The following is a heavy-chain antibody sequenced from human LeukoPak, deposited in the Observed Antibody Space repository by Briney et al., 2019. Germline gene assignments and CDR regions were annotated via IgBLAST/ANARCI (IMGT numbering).Heavy chain of an antibody. J-gene: IGHJ4*02. Sequence: ASVKVSCKVSGYTPTELSTHWVRHAPAKGRGWMGGFDPEDGETIYAQKFQGRVTMTEDTSTDTAYMELSSLRSEDTAVYYCATDFPPEVRGVTNFDYWGQGTLVTVSS. V-gene: IGHV1-24*01. CDR3: ATDFPPEVRGVTNFDY. D-gene: IGHD3-10*01. CDR1: GYTPTELS. CDR2: FDPEDGET.